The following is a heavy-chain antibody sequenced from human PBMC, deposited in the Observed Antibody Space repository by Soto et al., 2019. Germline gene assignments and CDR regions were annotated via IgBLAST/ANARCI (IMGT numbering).Heavy chain of an antibody. CDR3: AKGAIEYSASVEN. D-gene: IGHD2-2*01. CDR2: ISARGGSS. CDR1: GFSFSSYA. V-gene: IGHV3-23*01. J-gene: IGHJ4*02. Sequence: DVQLLESGGGLVQPGGSLRLSCAASGFSFSSYAMVWVRQAPWKGLEWVSVISARGGSSYFADSVKGRFTISRDNSKNVLSLEMNSLRAEDTAIYFCAKGAIEYSASVENWGQGTLVLVSS.